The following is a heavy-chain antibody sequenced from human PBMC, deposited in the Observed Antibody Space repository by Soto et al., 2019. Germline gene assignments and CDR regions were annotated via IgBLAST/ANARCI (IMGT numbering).Heavy chain of an antibody. V-gene: IGHV3-33*01. J-gene: IGHJ4*02. CDR3: ARDRGADAPIDF. CDR2: IWHDGLKK. Sequence: QVQLVESGGGVVQPERSLRLSCVASRFTFSDYGMHWVRQAPGKGLEWVAVIWHDGLKKDYVDSVKGRFTVSRDNSKNTPYLQMNRLRVEDTATYYCARDRGADAPIDFWGQGTRVTVSS. CDR1: RFTFSDYG.